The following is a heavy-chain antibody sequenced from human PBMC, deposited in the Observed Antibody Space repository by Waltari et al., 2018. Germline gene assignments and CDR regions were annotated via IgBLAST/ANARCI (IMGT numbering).Heavy chain of an antibody. D-gene: IGHD3-9*01. V-gene: IGHV1-69*05. J-gene: IGHJ4*02. Sequence: QVQLVQSGAEVKKPGSSVKVSCKASGGTFSSSAISWVRQAPGQGLEWWGGLVPILGTANDDKKFQGRVTMTTDEATSTADMELSSLRSEDTAVYYCAGGSYYDREIGPFDYWGQGTLVTVSS. CDR2: LVPILGTA. CDR1: GGTFSSSA. CDR3: AGGSYYDREIGPFDY.